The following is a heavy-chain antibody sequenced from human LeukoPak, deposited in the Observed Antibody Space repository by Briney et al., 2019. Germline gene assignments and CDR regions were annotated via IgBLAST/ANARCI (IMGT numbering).Heavy chain of an antibody. V-gene: IGHV3-74*01. D-gene: IGHD3-22*01. Sequence: PGGSLRLSCAASGFTFSSYWMHWVRQAPGKGLAWVSRISDGGSTTTYADSVKGRFTISRDNAKNTLYLQMNGLRAEDTAVNYCSRSAYYDGSGNYYDYWGQGTLVTVSS. CDR3: SRSAYYDGSGNYYDY. CDR1: GFTFSSYW. J-gene: IGHJ4*02. CDR2: ISDGGSTT.